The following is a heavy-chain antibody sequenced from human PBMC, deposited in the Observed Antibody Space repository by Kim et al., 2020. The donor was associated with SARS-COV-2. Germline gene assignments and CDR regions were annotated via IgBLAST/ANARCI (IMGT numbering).Heavy chain of an antibody. CDR1: GFTFSSYS. V-gene: IGHV3-21*01. CDR3: ARDYSRRGGGSGSFDY. D-gene: IGHD3-10*01. CDR2: ISSSSSYI. Sequence: GGSLRLSCAASGFTFSSYSMNWVRQAPGKGLEWVSSISSSSSYIYYADSVKGRFTISGDNAKNSLYLQMNSLRAEDTAVYYCARDYSRRGGGSGSFDYWGQGTLVTVSS. J-gene: IGHJ4*02.